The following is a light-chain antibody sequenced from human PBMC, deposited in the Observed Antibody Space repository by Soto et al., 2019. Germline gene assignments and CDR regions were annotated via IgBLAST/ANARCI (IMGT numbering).Light chain of an antibody. CDR1: QNVLYSSNNKNY. J-gene: IGKJ1*01. Sequence: DIVMTQSPDSLAVSLGERATINCKSSQNVLYSSNNKNYLAWYQQKPGQPPKLLIYWASTRESGVADRFSGSGSGTDFTLSISSLQAEDVAVYYCQQYFSTPWTFGQGTKVEIK. V-gene: IGKV4-1*01. CDR3: QQYFSTPWT. CDR2: WAS.